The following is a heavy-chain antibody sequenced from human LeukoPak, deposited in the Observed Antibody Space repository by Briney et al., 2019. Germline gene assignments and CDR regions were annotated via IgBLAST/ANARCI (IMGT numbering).Heavy chain of an antibody. J-gene: IGHJ4*02. CDR2: IYYSGST. V-gene: IGHV4-61*05. CDR3: ARLASGSYGPLTPFDY. CDR1: GGSINNNHYY. D-gene: IGHD1-26*01. Sequence: SETLSLTCAVSGGSINNNHYYWSWIRQPPGKGLEWIGDIYYSGSTNYNPSLKSRVTISVDTSKNQFSLRLSSVTAADTAVYYSARLASGSYGPLTPFDYWGQGTLVTVSS.